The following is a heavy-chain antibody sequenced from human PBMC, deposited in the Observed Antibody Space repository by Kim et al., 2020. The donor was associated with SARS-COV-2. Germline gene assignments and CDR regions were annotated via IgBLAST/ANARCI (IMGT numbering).Heavy chain of an antibody. CDR3: ASYQSIVGATTNFDY. D-gene: IGHD1-26*01. V-gene: IGHV1-2*02. CDR1: GYTFTGYY. J-gene: IGHJ4*02. CDR2: INPNSGGT. Sequence: ASVKVSCKASGYTFTGYYMHWVRQAPGQGLEWMGWINPNSGGTNYAQKFQGRVTMTRVTSISTAYMELSRLRSDDTAVYYCASYQSIVGATTNFDYWGQGTLVTVSS.